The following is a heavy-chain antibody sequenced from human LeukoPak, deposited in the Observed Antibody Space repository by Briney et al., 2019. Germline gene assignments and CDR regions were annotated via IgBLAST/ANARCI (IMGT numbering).Heavy chain of an antibody. CDR2: ISSNGGST. V-gene: IGHV3-64*01. CDR3: AREGLRASFDY. D-gene: IGHD5-12*01. Sequence: PGGSLRPSCAASGFTFSSYAMHWVRQAPGKGLEYVSAISSNGGSTYYANSVKGRFTISRDNSKNTLYLQMGSLRAEDMAVYYCAREGLRASFDYWGQGTLVTVSS. J-gene: IGHJ4*02. CDR1: GFTFSSYA.